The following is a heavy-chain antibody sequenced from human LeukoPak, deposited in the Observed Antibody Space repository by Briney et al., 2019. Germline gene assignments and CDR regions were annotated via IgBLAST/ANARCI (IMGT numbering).Heavy chain of an antibody. CDR3: ARFYGLPRCAFDI. V-gene: IGHV4-30-4*01. J-gene: IGHJ3*02. CDR1: GGSISSGDYY. Sequence: PSQTLSLTCTVSGGSISSGDYYWSWIRQPPGKGLEWIGYIYYSGSTYYNPSLKSRVTISVDTSKNQFSLKLSSVTAADTAVYYCARFYGLPRCAFDIWGQGTMVTVSS. D-gene: IGHD3-10*01. CDR2: IYYSGST.